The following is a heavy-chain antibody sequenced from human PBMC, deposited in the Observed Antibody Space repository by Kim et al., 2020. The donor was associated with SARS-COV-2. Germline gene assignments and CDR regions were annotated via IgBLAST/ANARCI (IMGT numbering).Heavy chain of an antibody. V-gene: IGHV3-9*01. CDR2: ISWNSGSI. J-gene: IGHJ6*02. CDR3: AKDKWPGSYYYGMDV. CDR1: GFTFDDYA. Sequence: GGSLRLSCAASGFTFDDYAMHWVRQAPGKGLEWVSGISWNSGSIGYADSVKGRFTISRDNAKNSLYLQMNSLRAEDTALYYCAKDKWPGSYYYGMDVWGQGTTVTVSS. D-gene: IGHD3-10*01.